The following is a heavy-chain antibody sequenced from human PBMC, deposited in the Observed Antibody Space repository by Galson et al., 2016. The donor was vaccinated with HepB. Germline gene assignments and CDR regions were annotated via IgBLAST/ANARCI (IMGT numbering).Heavy chain of an antibody. J-gene: IGHJ4*02. CDR3: ARMASGVSSSLLYFDS. Sequence: ETLSLTCAVSGYSISSSNWWGWIRQPPGKGLEWIGYIYYSGSTYYSPSLKSRVTLSVDTSKNQFSLRLRSVTAVDTAVYYCARMASGVSSSLLYFDSWGQGTQVTVSS. V-gene: IGHV4-28*01. CDR1: GYSISSSNW. D-gene: IGHD6-13*01. CDR2: IYYSGST.